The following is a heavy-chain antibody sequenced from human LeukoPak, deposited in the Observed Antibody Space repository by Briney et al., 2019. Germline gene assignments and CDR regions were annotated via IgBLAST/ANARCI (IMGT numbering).Heavy chain of an antibody. CDR1: GYTFSSYW. V-gene: IGHV5-51*01. CDR3: AKLGGYDILTGDAFDI. CDR2: IYPGDSDT. J-gene: IGHJ3*02. D-gene: IGHD3-9*01. Sequence: GESLKISCKGSGYTFSSYWIGWVRQTPGKGLEWMGIIYPGDSDTRYSPSFQGQVTISADKSITTAYLQWSSLKASDTAMYYCAKLGGYDILTGDAFDIWGQGTMVTVSS.